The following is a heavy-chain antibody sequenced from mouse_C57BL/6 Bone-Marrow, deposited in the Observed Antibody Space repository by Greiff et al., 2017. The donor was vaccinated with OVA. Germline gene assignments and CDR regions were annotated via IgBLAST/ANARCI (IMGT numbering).Heavy chain of an antibody. CDR3: ARSGYTRSYFDY. Sequence: QVHVKQSGAELARPGASVKLSCKASGYTFTSYGISWVKQRTGQGLEWIGEIYPRSGNTYYNEKFKGKATLTADKSSSTAYMELRSLTSEDSAVYFCARSGYTRSYFDYWGQGTTLTVSS. CDR2: IYPRSGNT. D-gene: IGHD3-2*02. CDR1: GYTFTSYG. V-gene: IGHV1-81*01. J-gene: IGHJ2*01.